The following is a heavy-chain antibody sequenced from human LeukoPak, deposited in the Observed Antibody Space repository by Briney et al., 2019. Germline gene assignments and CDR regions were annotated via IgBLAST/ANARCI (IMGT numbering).Heavy chain of an antibody. V-gene: IGHV1-69*13. CDR1: GGTFSSYA. J-gene: IGHJ4*02. Sequence: SVKVSCKASGGTFSSYAISWVRQAPGQGLEWMGGIIPIFGTANYAQKFQGRVTITADESTSTAYMELSSLRSEDTAVYYCARDSSSTSCYTCGGFDYWGRGTLVTVSS. CDR2: IIPIFGTA. CDR3: ARDSSSTSCYTCGGFDY. D-gene: IGHD2-2*02.